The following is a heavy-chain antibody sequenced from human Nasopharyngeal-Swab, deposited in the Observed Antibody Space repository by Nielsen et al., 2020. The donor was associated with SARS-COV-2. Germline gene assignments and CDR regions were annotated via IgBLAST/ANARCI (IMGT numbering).Heavy chain of an antibody. J-gene: IGHJ3*02. CDR3: ARGGAGGSGYPNDAFDI. Sequence: SETLSLTCTVSGGSISSGDYYWSWIRQPPGKGLEWIGYIYYSGSTYYNPSLKSRVTISVDTSKNQFSLKLSSVTAADTAVYYCARGGAGGSGYPNDAFDIWGQGTMVTVSS. D-gene: IGHD3-22*01. CDR1: GGSISSGDYY. CDR2: IYYSGST. V-gene: IGHV4-30-4*01.